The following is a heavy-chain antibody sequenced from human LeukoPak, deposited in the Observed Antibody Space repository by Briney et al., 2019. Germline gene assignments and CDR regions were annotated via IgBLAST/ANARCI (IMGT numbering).Heavy chain of an antibody. CDR2: ISGSGGST. CDR3: AKVDGYSYGYGGGYGSDY. Sequence: GGSLRLSCAASGFTFSSYAMSWVRQAPGKGLEWVSAISGSGGSTYYADSVKGQFTISRDNSKSTLYLQMNSLRAEDTAVYYCAKVDGYSYGYGGGYGSDYWGQGTLVTVSS. J-gene: IGHJ4*02. D-gene: IGHD5-18*01. V-gene: IGHV3-23*01. CDR1: GFTFSSYA.